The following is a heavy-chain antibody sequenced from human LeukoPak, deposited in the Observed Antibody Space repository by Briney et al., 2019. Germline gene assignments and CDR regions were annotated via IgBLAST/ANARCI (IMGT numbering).Heavy chain of an antibody. CDR2: IYYSGST. CDR1: GGSISSYY. CDR3: AREEDWNDAGAFDI. D-gene: IGHD1-1*01. J-gene: IGHJ3*02. V-gene: IGHV4-59*01. Sequence: PSETLPLTCTVSGGSISSYYWSWIRQPPGKGLEWIGYIYYSGSTNYNPSLKSRVTISVDTSKNQFSLKLSSVTAADTAVYYCAREEDWNDAGAFDIWGQGTMVTVSS.